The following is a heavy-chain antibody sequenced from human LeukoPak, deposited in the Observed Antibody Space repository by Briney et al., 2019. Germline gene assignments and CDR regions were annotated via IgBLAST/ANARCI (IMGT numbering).Heavy chain of an antibody. CDR3: ARDLSRRAEFDY. CDR1: GHTFTSYD. D-gene: IGHD3-10*01. V-gene: IGHV1-8*01. J-gene: IGHJ4*02. Sequence: ASVKVSCEASGHTFTSYDINWVRQATGQGLEWMGWMNPNSGNTGYAQKFQGRVTMTRNTSISTAYMELSSLRSEDTAVYYCARDLSRRAEFDYWGQGTPVTVSS. CDR2: MNPNSGNT.